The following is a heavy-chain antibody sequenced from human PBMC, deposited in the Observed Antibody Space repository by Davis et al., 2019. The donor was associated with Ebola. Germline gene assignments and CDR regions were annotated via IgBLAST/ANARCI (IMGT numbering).Heavy chain of an antibody. CDR1: GLTFTDNF. Sequence: PGGSLRLSCAASGLTFTDNFMSWVRQTPEKGLEWVSTLYIGDTTQYHDAAKGRCIISRDTSKNTLDLQMNNLRVEDTAVCYCTREGGGHCTPTNCPNWLAPWGQGTLVTVSS. D-gene: IGHD2-8*01. CDR2: LYIGDTT. J-gene: IGHJ5*02. V-gene: IGHV3-53*01. CDR3: TREGGGHCTPTNCPNWLAP.